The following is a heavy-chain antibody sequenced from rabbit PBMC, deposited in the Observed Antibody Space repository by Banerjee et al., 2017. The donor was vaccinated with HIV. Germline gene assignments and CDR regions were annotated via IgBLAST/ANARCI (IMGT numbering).Heavy chain of an antibody. CDR2: IYLGSSGST. V-gene: IGHV1S45*01. CDR3: ARDLAGVIGWNFNL. CDR1: GFSFSSSYY. D-gene: IGHD4-1*01. Sequence: QQQLEESGGGLVQPEGSLTLTCTASGFSFSSSYYMCWVRQAPGKGLEWIACIYLGSSGSTYYASWAKGRFTISKTSSTTVTLQMTSLTAADTASYFCARDLAGVIGWNFNLWGPGTLVTVS. J-gene: IGHJ4*01.